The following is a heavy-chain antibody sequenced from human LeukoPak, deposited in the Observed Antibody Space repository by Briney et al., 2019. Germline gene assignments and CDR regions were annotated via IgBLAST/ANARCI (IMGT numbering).Heavy chain of an antibody. CDR1: GYSFTIYY. CDR3: ARATDISSWYLAY. J-gene: IGHJ4*02. D-gene: IGHD6-13*01. CDR2: LSPNSGDT. Sequence: ASVTVSCTSSGYSFTIYYIHWVRQAPGQDLEWMGWLSPNSGDTKFAQKFQGRVTMTRDTSISTAYMELSRLRSDDTAVYYCARATDISSWYLAYWGQGTLVTVSS. V-gene: IGHV1-2*02.